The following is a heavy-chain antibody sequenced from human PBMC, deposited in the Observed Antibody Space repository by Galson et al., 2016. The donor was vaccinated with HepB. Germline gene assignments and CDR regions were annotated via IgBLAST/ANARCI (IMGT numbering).Heavy chain of an antibody. D-gene: IGHD3-22*01. CDR1: GGSISSSY. J-gene: IGHJ2*01. Sequence: SETLSLTCTVSGGSISSSYWSWIRQPPGKGLEWIGYIYYSGSTNYNPSLKSRVTISVDTSKNQFSLKLSSGTAADTAVYFCARDYYNGRGYYGYWYFDLWGRGTLVSVSS. V-gene: IGHV4-59*01. CDR2: IYYSGST. CDR3: ARDYYNGRGYYGYWYFDL.